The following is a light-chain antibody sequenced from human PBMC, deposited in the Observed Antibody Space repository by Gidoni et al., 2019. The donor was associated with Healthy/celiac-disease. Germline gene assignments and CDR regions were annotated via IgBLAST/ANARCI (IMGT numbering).Light chain of an antibody. CDR3: AAWDDSLNGPVV. Sequence: QSVLTQPPSASGTPGQRVTISCSGSSSNIGSNTVTWYQQLPGTAPKLLIYSNSKRQAGVPDRFSGSKSGTSASRASSGLQSEDEADYYCAAWDDSLNGPVVFGGGTKLTVL. CDR2: SNS. J-gene: IGLJ2*01. CDR1: SSNIGSNT. V-gene: IGLV1-44*01.